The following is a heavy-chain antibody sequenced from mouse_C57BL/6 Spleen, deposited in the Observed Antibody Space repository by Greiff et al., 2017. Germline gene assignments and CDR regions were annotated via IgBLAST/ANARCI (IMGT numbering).Heavy chain of an antibody. J-gene: IGHJ4*01. V-gene: IGHV1-82*01. CDR3: ARRITTVVGYAMDY. Sequence: VKLMESGPELVKPGASVKISCKASGYAFSSSWMNWVKQRPGKGLEWIGRIYPGDGDTNYNGKFKGKATLTADKSSSTAYMQLSSLTSEDSAVYFCARRITTVVGYAMDYWGQGTSVTVSS. D-gene: IGHD1-1*01. CDR2: IYPGDGDT. CDR1: GYAFSSSW.